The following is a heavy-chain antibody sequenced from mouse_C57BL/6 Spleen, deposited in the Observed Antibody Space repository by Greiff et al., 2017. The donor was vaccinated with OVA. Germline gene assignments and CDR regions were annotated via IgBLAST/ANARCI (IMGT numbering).Heavy chain of an antibody. CDR1: GYTFTDYN. D-gene: IGHD2-2*01. Sequence: EVQLQQSGPELVKPGASVKIPCKASGYTFTDYNMDWVKQSHGKSLEWIGDINPNNGGTIYNQKFKGKATLTVDKSSSTAYMELRSLTSEDTAVYYCARYDGFPFAYWGQGTLVTVSA. J-gene: IGHJ3*01. CDR3: ARYDGFPFAY. V-gene: IGHV1-18*01. CDR2: INPNNGGT.